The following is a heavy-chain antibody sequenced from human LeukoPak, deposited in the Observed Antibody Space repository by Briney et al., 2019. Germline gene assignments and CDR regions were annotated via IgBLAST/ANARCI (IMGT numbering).Heavy chain of an antibody. CDR1: GFTFSNYG. Sequence: PGGSLRLSCAASGFTFSNYGMHWVRQAPGKELEWVAVISYEGGTQYYVDSVKGRFTISRDNSKNTLYLQMNSLRVEDTAVYYCAKETTAHTSRTLDYWGQGTLVTVSS. D-gene: IGHD2-2*01. CDR2: ISYEGGTQ. V-gene: IGHV3-30*18. CDR3: AKETTAHTSRTLDY. J-gene: IGHJ4*02.